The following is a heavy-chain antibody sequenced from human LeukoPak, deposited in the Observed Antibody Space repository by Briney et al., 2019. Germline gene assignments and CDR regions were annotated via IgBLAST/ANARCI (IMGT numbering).Heavy chain of an antibody. V-gene: IGHV4-59*01. CDR3: ASPYTSRFDY. CDR2: VSYNGST. D-gene: IGHD3-16*01. J-gene: IGHJ4*02. Sequence: SETLSLTCTFSGSSISRYYWSWIRQPPGKGLEWIGYVSYNGSTNYNPSLGSRVTISEDTSKNQFSLKLSSLTTADTAVYYCASPYTSRFDYWGQGALVNVSS. CDR1: GSSISRYY.